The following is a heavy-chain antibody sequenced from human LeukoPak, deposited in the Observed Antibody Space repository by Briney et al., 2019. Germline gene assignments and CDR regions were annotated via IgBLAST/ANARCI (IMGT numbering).Heavy chain of an antibody. J-gene: IGHJ6*03. Sequence: SVKVTCKALGGTISSFATSWVRQAPGQGLEWIGGIIPVFGTTNYAQKFQGRVTISADGSQVFMELSSLGFDDTAVYYCAAQHCSTTSCERDGQYYYIIDVWGSGTTVTVAS. CDR3: AAQHCSTTSCERDGQYYYIIDV. D-gene: IGHD2-2*01. CDR1: GGTISSFA. V-gene: IGHV1-69*13. CDR2: IIPVFGTT.